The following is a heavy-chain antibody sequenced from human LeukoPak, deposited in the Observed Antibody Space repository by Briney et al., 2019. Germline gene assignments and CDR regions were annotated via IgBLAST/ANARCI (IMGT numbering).Heavy chain of an antibody. Sequence: GASVKVSCKASGYTFTGYYMHWVRQAPGQGLEWMGWINPNSGGTNSAQKFQGRVTMTRDTSIGTAYMELSRLRSDDTAVYYCARVLGSGSYYKLPLGYWGQGTLVTVSS. CDR2: INPNSGGT. CDR1: GYTFTGYY. V-gene: IGHV1-2*02. J-gene: IGHJ4*02. D-gene: IGHD3-10*01. CDR3: ARVLGSGSYYKLPLGY.